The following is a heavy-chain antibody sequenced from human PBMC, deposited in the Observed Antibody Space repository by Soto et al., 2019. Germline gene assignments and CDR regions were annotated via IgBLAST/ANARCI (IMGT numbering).Heavy chain of an antibody. D-gene: IGHD6-13*01. Sequence: SETLSLTCTVSGDSISAYSWSWVRQPPGKGLEWIGNIHYNGNTKYNPSLKSRVTISVDTSKNQFSLKLSSVTAADTAVYYCARARSSWEDNWFDPWGQGTLVTVSS. CDR3: ARARSSWEDNWFDP. V-gene: IGHV4-59*01. CDR1: GDSISAYS. CDR2: IHYNGNT. J-gene: IGHJ5*02.